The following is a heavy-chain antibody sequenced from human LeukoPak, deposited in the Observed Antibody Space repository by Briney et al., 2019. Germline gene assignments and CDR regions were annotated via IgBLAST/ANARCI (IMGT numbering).Heavy chain of an antibody. Sequence: SETLSPTCAVSGYSISSGYYWGWIRQPPGKGLEWIGSIYHSGSTYYNPSLKSRVTISVDTSKNQFSLKLSSVTAADTAVYYCARDAHYDFWSGYYTGNMDVWGKGTTVTVSS. CDR3: ARDAHYDFWSGYYTGNMDV. V-gene: IGHV4-38-2*02. J-gene: IGHJ6*03. CDR1: GYSISSGYY. D-gene: IGHD3-3*01. CDR2: IYHSGST.